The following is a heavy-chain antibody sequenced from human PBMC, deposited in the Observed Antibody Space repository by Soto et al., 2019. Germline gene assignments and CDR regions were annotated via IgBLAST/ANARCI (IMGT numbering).Heavy chain of an antibody. D-gene: IGHD1-26*01. J-gene: IGHJ6*02. CDR2: ISYDGSNK. V-gene: IGHV3-30*18. CDR3: AKSMVEWEPNDLYYYGMDV. CDR1: GFTFSSYG. Sequence: PGGSLRLSCAASGFTFSSYGMHWVRQAPGKGLEWVAVISYDGSNKYYADSVKGRFTISRDNSKNTLYLQMNSLRAEDTAVYYCAKSMVEWEPNDLYYYGMDVWGQGTTVTVSS.